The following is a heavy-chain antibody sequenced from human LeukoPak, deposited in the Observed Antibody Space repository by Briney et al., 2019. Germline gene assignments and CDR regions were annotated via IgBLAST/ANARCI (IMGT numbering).Heavy chain of an antibody. CDR2: INSDARST. J-gene: IGHJ5*02. V-gene: IGHV3-74*01. D-gene: IGHD6-6*01. Sequence: GGSLRLSCAASGFTFSNYWMHWVRQAPGKGLVWVSRINSDARSTSYADSVKGRFTISRDNAKNTLYLQMNSLRAEDTAVYYCARDSSSASFDPWGQGTLVTVSS. CDR3: ARDSSSASFDP. CDR1: GFTFSNYW.